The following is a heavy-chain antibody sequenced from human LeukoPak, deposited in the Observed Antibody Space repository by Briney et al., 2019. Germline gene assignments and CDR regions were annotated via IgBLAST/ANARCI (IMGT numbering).Heavy chain of an antibody. CDR3: ARPFTAMAEDAFDI. Sequence: PSETLSLTCAVSGYSISSGYYWGWIRQPPGKGLEWIGSIYHSGSTYYNPSLKSRVTISVDTSKNQFSLKLSSVTAADTAVYYCARPFTAMAEDAFDIWGQGTMVTVSS. CDR1: GYSISSGYY. J-gene: IGHJ3*02. V-gene: IGHV4-38-2*01. CDR2: IYHSGST. D-gene: IGHD5-18*01.